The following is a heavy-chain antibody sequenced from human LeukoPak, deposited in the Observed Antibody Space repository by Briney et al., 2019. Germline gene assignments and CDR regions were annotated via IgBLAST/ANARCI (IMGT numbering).Heavy chain of an antibody. CDR3: ARGRCSSTSCYSDY. CDR2: IIPMFGTA. Sequence: WASVTVSCKASGGTFSSYAISWVRQAPGQGLEWMGGIIPMFGTAKYAQKFQGRVTITADESTSTAYMELSSLRSEDTAVYYYARGRCSSTSCYSDYWGQGTLVTVSS. V-gene: IGHV1-69*13. D-gene: IGHD2-2*01. J-gene: IGHJ4*02. CDR1: GGTFSSYA.